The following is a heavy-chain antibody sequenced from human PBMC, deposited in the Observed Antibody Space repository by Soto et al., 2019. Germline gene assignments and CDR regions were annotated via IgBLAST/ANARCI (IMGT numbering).Heavy chain of an antibody. D-gene: IGHD6-19*01. CDR2: ISSSSSYI. Sequence: PGGSLRLSCAASGFTFSSYSMNWVRQAPGKGLEWVSSISSSSSYIYYADSVKGRFTISRDNSNNMVYLQMNSLTAEDTAVYFCARSRDGWQWTDYWGQGTQVTVSS. CDR3: ARSRDGWQWTDY. CDR1: GFTFSSYS. J-gene: IGHJ4*02. V-gene: IGHV3-21*06.